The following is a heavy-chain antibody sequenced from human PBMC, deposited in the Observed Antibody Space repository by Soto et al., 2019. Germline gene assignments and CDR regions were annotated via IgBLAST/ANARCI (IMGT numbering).Heavy chain of an antibody. V-gene: IGHV4-59*01. CDR3: ARDLWGYCGTDCYPLDV. Sequence: SETLSLTCTVSGGSISAYYWSWIRQPPGKGLEWIGYMYNTGSTVYNPSFKSRVTISVDTSKNQFSLKLNSVTAADTAVYYCARDLWGYCGTDCYPLDVWGQGTTVTVSS. CDR2: MYNTGST. D-gene: IGHD2-21*02. J-gene: IGHJ6*02. CDR1: GGSISAYY.